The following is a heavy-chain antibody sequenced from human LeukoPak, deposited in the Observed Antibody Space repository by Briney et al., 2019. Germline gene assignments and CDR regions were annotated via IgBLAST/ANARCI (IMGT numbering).Heavy chain of an antibody. J-gene: IGHJ4*02. CDR1: GFTFSSYW. V-gene: IGHV3-74*01. CDR3: ARGRYGDYLSDY. D-gene: IGHD4-17*01. CDR2: ISPDERST. Sequence: GGSLRLSCAASGFTFSSYWMHWVRQAPGKGLVWVSRISPDERSTSYADAVKGRFIISRDNARNSLFLQMSSLRAEDTAVYYCARGRYGDYLSDYWGQGTLVTVSS.